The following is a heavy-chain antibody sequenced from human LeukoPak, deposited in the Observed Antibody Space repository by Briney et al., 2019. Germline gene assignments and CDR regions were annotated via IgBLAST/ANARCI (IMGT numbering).Heavy chain of an antibody. CDR3: ARVVYSGYDFRGAMDV. D-gene: IGHD5-12*01. J-gene: IGHJ6*03. CDR2: IYYTGST. Sequence: SETLSLTCTISGGSISSYYWSWIRQPPGKGLEWIGYIYYTGSTNHNPSLKSRVTISVDTSKNQFSLKLSSVTAADAAVYYCARVVYSGYDFRGAMDVWGKGTTVTVSS. CDR1: GGSISSYY. V-gene: IGHV4-59*01.